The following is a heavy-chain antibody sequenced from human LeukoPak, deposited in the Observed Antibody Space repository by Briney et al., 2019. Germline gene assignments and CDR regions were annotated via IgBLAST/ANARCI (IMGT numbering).Heavy chain of an antibody. Sequence: SVKVSCKASGYTFTSYGISWVRQAPGQGLEWMGGIIPIFGTANYAQKFQGRVTITADESTSTAYMELSSLRSEDTAVYYCAMSVTRYCSSTSCYQAGDGYYYYYMDVWGKGTTVTVSS. CDR3: AMSVTRYCSSTSCYQAGDGYYYYYMDV. J-gene: IGHJ6*03. CDR2: IIPIFGTA. CDR1: GYTFTSYG. D-gene: IGHD2-2*01. V-gene: IGHV1-69*13.